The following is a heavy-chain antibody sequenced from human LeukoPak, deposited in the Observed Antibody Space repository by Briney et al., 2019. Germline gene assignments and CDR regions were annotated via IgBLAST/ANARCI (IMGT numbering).Heavy chain of an antibody. V-gene: IGHV4-34*01. D-gene: IGHD1-26*01. Sequence: SETLSLTCAVYGGPFSGYYWSCIRQPPGKALEWIGSIYYSERTYYNPSLKRRVTISVDTSKNQFSLKLSSVTAADTAVYYCARDYSGRYFDYWGQGSLVTVSS. CDR3: ARDYSGRYFDY. CDR2: IYYSERT. J-gene: IGHJ4*02. CDR1: GGPFSGYY.